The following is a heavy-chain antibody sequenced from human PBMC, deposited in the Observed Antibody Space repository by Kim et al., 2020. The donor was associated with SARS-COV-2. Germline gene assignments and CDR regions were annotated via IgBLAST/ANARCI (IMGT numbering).Heavy chain of an antibody. Sequence: ASVKVSCKASGYTFTSYAMNWVRQAPGQGLEWMGWINTNTGNPTYAQGFTGRFVFSLDTSVSTAYLQISSLKAEDTAVYYCARAVDTAMDPWYYFDYWGQGTLVTVSS. V-gene: IGHV7-4-1*02. CDR3: ARAVDTAMDPWYYFDY. CDR2: INTNTGNP. CDR1: GYTFTSYA. J-gene: IGHJ4*02. D-gene: IGHD5-18*01.